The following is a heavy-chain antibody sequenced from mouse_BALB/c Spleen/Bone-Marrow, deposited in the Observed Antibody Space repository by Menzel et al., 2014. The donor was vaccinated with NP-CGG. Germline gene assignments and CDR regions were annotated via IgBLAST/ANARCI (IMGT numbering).Heavy chain of an antibody. CDR1: GFSLTSYD. CDR3: VRGWYFDV. J-gene: IGHJ1*01. CDR2: IWTGGGT. Sequence: VQLQQSGSGLVAPSQSLSITCTVSGFSLTSYDISWIRQPPGKGLEWLGVIWTGGGTNYNSAFMSRLSISKDNSKSRVFLKMNSLQTDDTAIYDCVRGWYFDVWGAGTTVTVSS. V-gene: IGHV2-9-2*01.